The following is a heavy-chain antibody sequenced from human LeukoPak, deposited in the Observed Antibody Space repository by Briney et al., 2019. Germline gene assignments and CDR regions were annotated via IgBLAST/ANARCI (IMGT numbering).Heavy chain of an antibody. J-gene: IGHJ4*02. CDR2: IIPIFGTA. CDR3: ARDKSAGADTGSSFYY. V-gene: IGHV1-69*13. Sequence: SVKVSCKASGGTFSSYAISWVRQAPGQGLEWMGGIIPIFGTANYAQKFQGRVTITADESTSTAYMELSSLRSEDTAVYYCARDKSAGADTGSSFYYWGQGALVTVSS. CDR1: GGTFSSYA. D-gene: IGHD3-10*01.